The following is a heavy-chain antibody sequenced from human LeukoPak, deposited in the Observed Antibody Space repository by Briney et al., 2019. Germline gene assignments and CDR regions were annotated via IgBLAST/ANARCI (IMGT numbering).Heavy chain of an antibody. J-gene: IGHJ4*02. V-gene: IGHV4-59*08. CDR1: GGSISTYY. Sequence: SGTLSLTCTVSGGSISTYYWSWIRQPPGKGLEWIGYIYYSGSTNYNPSLKSRVTISVDTSKNQFSLKLSSVTAADTAVYYCVGYKLNIFDYWGQGTLVTVSS. CDR2: IYYSGST. CDR3: VGYKLNIFDY. D-gene: IGHD5-24*01.